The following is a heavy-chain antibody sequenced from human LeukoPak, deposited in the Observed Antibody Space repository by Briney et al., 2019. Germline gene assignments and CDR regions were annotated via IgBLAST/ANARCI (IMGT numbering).Heavy chain of an antibody. CDR1: GFTVSSNY. Sequence: GGSLRLSCAASGFTVSSNYMSWVRQAPGKGLEWVSVIYSGGSTYYADSVKGRFTISRDNSKNTLYLQMNSLRAEDTAVYYCARAPGYSSGWYFDYWGQRTLVTVSS. V-gene: IGHV3-53*01. CDR3: ARAPGYSSGWYFDY. D-gene: IGHD6-19*01. J-gene: IGHJ4*02. CDR2: IYSGGST.